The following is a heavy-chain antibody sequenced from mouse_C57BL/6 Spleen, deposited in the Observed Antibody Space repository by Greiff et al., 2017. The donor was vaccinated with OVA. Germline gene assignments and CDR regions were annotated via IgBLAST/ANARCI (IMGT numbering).Heavy chain of an antibody. CDR2: IYPGSGNT. CDR1: GYTFTDSS. Sequence: VQLQQSGAELVRPGASVKLSCKASGYTFTDSSINWVKQRPGQGLEWIARIYPGSGNTYYNEKFKGKATLPAEKSSSTAYMQLSSLTAEDAAVYFCARSSSYYSNYDAYFDDWGQGTTLTVAS. J-gene: IGHJ2*01. D-gene: IGHD2-5*01. CDR3: ARSSSYYSNYDAYFDD. V-gene: IGHV1-76*01.